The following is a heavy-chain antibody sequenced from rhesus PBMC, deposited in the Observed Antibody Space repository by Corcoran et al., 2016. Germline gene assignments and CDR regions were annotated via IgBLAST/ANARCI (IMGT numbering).Heavy chain of an antibody. CDR2: IYGSDGST. Sequence: QVQLQESGPGLVKPSETLSLTCAVSGLSVRSNYWSWIRQPPGKGLEWIGYIYGSDGSTYYKPSLTSRVTISRDTSKNQFSLRLTSVTAADSAIYYCVRDKDRDFDFWGRGVLVTVSS. CDR3: VRDKDRDFDF. J-gene: IGHJ4*01. CDR1: GLSVRSNY. V-gene: IGHV4-147*01.